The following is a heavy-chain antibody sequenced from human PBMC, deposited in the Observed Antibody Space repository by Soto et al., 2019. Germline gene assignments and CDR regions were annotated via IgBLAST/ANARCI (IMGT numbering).Heavy chain of an antibody. V-gene: IGHV3-33*01. CDR3: ARDPYYDFWSGYYTSGYYYYGMDV. CDR1: GFTFSSYG. Sequence: PGGSLRLSCAASGFTFSSYGMHWVRQAPGKGLEWVAVIWYDGSNKYYADSVKGRFTISRDNSKNTLYLQMNSLRAEDTAVYYCARDPYYDFWSGYYTSGYYYYGMDVWGQGTTVTV. CDR2: IWYDGSNK. D-gene: IGHD3-3*01. J-gene: IGHJ6*02.